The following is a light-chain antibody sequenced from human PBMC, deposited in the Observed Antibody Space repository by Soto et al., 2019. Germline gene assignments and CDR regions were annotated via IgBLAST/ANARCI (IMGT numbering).Light chain of an antibody. CDR3: QHYGDSVRYT. CDR2: GAS. CDR1: QSISTYS. J-gene: IGKJ2*01. Sequence: EIVLTQSPGTLSLSPGERATLSCRASQSISTYSLAWYQQKPGQPPRLLIIGASSRATGTPERFGGSGSGTDFTLTISRLEPEDFAVYYCQHYGDSVRYTFGQGTKLQIK. V-gene: IGKV3-20*01.